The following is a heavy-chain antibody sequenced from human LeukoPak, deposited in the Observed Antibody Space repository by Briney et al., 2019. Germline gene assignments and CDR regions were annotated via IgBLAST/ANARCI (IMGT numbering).Heavy chain of an antibody. V-gene: IGHV1-69*05. CDR1: GGTFSSYA. D-gene: IGHD3-22*01. Sequence: WSSVKVSXKASGGTFSSYAISWVRQAPGQGLEWMGRIIPIFGTANYAQKFQGRVTITTDESTSTAYMELSSLRSEDTAVYYCARGPLYYYDSSGYYQNWFGPWGQGTLVTVSS. CDR2: IIPIFGTA. J-gene: IGHJ5*02. CDR3: ARGPLYYYDSSGYYQNWFGP.